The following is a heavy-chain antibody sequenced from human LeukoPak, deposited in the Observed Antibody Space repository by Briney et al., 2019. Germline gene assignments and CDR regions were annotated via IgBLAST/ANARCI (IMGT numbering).Heavy chain of an antibody. V-gene: IGHV3-30*02. Sequence: PGGSLRLSCAASGFSFSNYGMHWVRQAPGKGLEGVAFIRYDGGDTYYSDSVKGRFTISRDKSTNTLYLQMNSLRPEDTAVYNCAKDLLRDLWFGETWGEGTLVTVSS. CDR1: GFSFSNYG. D-gene: IGHD3-10*01. J-gene: IGHJ5*02. CDR3: AKDLLRDLWFGET. CDR2: IRYDGGDT.